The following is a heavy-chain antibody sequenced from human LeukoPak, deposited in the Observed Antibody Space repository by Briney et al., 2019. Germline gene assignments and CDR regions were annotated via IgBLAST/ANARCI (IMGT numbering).Heavy chain of an antibody. J-gene: IGHJ4*02. V-gene: IGHV4-59*01. CDR1: GDSISSYY. Sequence: SETLSLTCTVSGDSISSYYWSWIRQPPGKGLEWIGYIYYTGSTNYNTSLKSRVTISVDTSKNQFPLKLSSVTATDTAVYYCARGPSSGTGSTSIDYWGQGTLVTVSS. CDR3: ARGPSSGTGSTSIDY. CDR2: IYYTGST. D-gene: IGHD1-7*01.